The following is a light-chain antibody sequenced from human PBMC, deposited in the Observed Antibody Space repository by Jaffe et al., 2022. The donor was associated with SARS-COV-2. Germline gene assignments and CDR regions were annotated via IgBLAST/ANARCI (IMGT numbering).Light chain of an antibody. CDR3: YSYAGSSTYV. J-gene: IGLJ1*01. Sequence: QSALTQPASVSGSPGQSLTISCTGTRSDVGSYNLVSWYQQHPGKAPKLMIYEGSKRPSGVSNRFSGSKSGNTASLTVSGLQAEDEADYYCYSYAGSSTYVFGTGTKVTVL. V-gene: IGLV2-23*01. CDR1: RSDVGSYNL. CDR2: EGS.